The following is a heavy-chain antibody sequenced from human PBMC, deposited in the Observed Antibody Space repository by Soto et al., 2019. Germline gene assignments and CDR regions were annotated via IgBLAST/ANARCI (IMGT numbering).Heavy chain of an antibody. J-gene: IGHJ3*02. CDR3: ARLTVTTSDDAFDI. CDR1: GFTFSSYA. V-gene: IGHV3-23*01. Sequence: EVQLLESGGGLVQPGGSLRLSCAASGFTFSSYAMSWVRQAPGKGLEWVSVISGSGATTYYADSVKGRFTISTDNSKNTLYLQMNSLRAEDTAVYYCARLTVTTSDDAFDIWGQGTMFTVSS. D-gene: IGHD4-17*01. CDR2: ISGSGATT.